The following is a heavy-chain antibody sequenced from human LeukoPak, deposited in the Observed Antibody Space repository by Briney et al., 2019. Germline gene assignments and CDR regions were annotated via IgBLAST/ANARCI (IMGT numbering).Heavy chain of an antibody. CDR3: ARETPRTGAFDY. D-gene: IGHD3/OR15-3a*01. Sequence: GASVKVSFKTSGYTFTSYFIHWVRQAPGQGLEGMGIINPSGASTSYAQRLQGRVTMTRDMSTSTVYMELNSLTSEDTAVHYCARETPRTGAFDYWGQGTLVTVSS. V-gene: IGHV1-46*01. CDR1: GYTFTSYF. CDR2: INPSGAST. J-gene: IGHJ4*02.